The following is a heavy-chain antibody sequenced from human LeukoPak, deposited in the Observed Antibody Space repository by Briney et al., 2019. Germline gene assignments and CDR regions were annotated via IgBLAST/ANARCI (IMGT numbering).Heavy chain of an antibody. CDR2: IYHSGST. Sequence: SETLSLTCTVSGGSISSSNWWSWVRQPPGKGLEWIGEIYHSGSTNYNPSLKSRVTISVDKSKNQFSLKLSSVTAADTAVYYCAIRELFNWFDPWGQGTLVTVSS. D-gene: IGHD3-10*01. CDR1: GGSISSSNW. V-gene: IGHV4-4*02. J-gene: IGHJ5*02. CDR3: AIRELFNWFDP.